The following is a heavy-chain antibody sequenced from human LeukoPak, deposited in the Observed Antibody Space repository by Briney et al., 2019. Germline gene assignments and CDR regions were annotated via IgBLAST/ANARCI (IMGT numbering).Heavy chain of an antibody. D-gene: IGHD2-21*02. Sequence: KPGGSLRLSCAASGFTFSAYSMNWVSQAPGKWLEWVSSITRSGFIFYADSVKGRFTISRDNARNSLFLQMTSLRADDTAVYYCARDLIAGDWPYYFDYWGQGALVTVSS. J-gene: IGHJ4*02. CDR1: GFTFSAYS. CDR2: ITRSGFI. V-gene: IGHV3-69-1*02. CDR3: ARDLIAGDWPYYFDY.